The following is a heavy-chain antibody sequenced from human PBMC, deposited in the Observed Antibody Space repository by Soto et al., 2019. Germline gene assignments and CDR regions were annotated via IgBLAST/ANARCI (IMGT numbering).Heavy chain of an antibody. CDR3: ARDPAP. V-gene: IGHV4-31*03. CDR1: GGSISRGGYY. J-gene: IGHJ5*02. CDR2: TYNSAST. Sequence: SETLSLTCTVSGGSISRGGYYWSWIRQNPGKGLEWIGYTYNSASTYYNPSLKSRVTISVDTSKNQFSPKLTSVTAADTAVYYCARDPAPWGQGTLVTVSS.